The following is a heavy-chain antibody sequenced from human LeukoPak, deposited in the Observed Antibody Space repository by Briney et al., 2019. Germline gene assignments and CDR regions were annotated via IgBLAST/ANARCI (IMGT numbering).Heavy chain of an antibody. D-gene: IGHD4-17*01. CDR1: GFTFSSYE. CDR2: ISSSGSTI. Sequence: PGGSLRLSCAASGFTFSSYEMNWVRQAPGKGLEWVSYISSSGSTIYYADSVKGRFTISRDNAKNSLYLQMNSLRAEDTALYYCARGTYDYGDSTRGDYYYYMDVWGKGTTVTVSS. V-gene: IGHV3-48*03. J-gene: IGHJ6*03. CDR3: ARGTYDYGDSTRGDYYYYMDV.